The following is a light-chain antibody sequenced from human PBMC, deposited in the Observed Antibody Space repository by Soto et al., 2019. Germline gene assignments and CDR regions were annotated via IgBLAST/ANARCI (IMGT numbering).Light chain of an antibody. J-gene: IGKJ1*01. Sequence: DIQMTQSPSSVSASVGDRRTIACRASRDISNSLAWYQQTPGKAPKLLLRGASSLHRGVPSRFSGGGAGTEFTLTISSLQPEDFATYYCQQTSAFPRTFGQGTKVDI. V-gene: IGKV1-12*01. CDR1: RDISNS. CDR2: GAS. CDR3: QQTSAFPRT.